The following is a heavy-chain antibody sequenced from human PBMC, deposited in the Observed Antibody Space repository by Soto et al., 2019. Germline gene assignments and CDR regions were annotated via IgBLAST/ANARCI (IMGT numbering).Heavy chain of an antibody. V-gene: IGHV1-18*01. J-gene: IGHJ5*02. CDR3: ARGPLSYWNDSWLDP. CDR2: ISAYNGNT. Sequence: QVQLVQSGAEVKKPGASVKVSCKASGYTLTNYGLYWVRQAPGQGLEWMGWISAYNGNTNYAQKLQGRVTMTTDTSTSPAYTELRSLRSDATAVYYCARGPLSYWNDSWLDPSGQGTLVTVSS. CDR1: GYTLTNYG. D-gene: IGHD1-1*01.